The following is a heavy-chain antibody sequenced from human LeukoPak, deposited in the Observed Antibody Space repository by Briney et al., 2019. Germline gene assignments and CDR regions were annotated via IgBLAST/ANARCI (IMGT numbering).Heavy chain of an antibody. CDR2: ISGSGGNT. D-gene: IGHD5-24*01. J-gene: IGHJ4*02. Sequence: GGSLRLSCAASGFTFGSYAMSWVRQAPGKGLEWVSSISGSGGNTYNADSVKGRFTISRDNSKNILFLQMNSLRADDTAIYYCARWIQRPIDCWGQGTLVTVSS. CDR3: ARWIQRPIDC. CDR1: GFTFGSYA. V-gene: IGHV3-23*01.